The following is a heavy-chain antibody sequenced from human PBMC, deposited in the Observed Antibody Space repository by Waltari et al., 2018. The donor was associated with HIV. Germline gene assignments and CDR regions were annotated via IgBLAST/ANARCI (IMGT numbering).Heavy chain of an antibody. CDR1: NAPIRSYY. CDR2: IYYSGSA. Sequence: QESGPRMVKPSETLSLTCSVSNAPIRSYYWSWIRQSPGKELEWIAYIYYSGSANYNPSLTSRLALSLDASRNRFSLRLSSVTAADTAIYYCGRDGSYYDSGGRECFDYWGQGTLVTVSS. V-gene: IGHV4-59*01. CDR3: GRDGSYYDSGGRECFDY. J-gene: IGHJ4*02. D-gene: IGHD3-22*01.